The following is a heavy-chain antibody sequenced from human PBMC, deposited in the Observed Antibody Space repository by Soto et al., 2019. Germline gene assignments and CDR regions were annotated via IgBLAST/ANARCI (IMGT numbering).Heavy chain of an antibody. J-gene: IGHJ6*02. V-gene: IGHV1-18*01. Sequence: QVQLVQSGAEVKNPGASVKVSCKASGYRFTSYGIGWVRQAPGQGLEWMGWINAYNGNTNYAQNLQGRVTLTTDTSTSTAYMELRSPRSNDTAVYYCAMVDVYVTPAPQDVWGQGTTVTVSS. CDR3: AMVDVYVTPAPQDV. D-gene: IGHD3-16*01. CDR2: INAYNGNT. CDR1: GYRFTSYG.